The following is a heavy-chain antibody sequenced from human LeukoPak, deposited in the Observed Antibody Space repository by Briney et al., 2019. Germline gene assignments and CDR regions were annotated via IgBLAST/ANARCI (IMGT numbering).Heavy chain of an antibody. CDR1: GGTFSSYS. J-gene: IGHJ5*02. D-gene: IGHD2-15*01. CDR2: IIPIFGTA. Sequence: ASVKVSCKASGGTFSSYSISWVRQAPGQGLEWMGGIIPIFGTANYAQKFQGRVTITADESTSTAYMELSSLRYADTDVYYCARADVVAAPPRLIDKGGWFDPWGQGTLVTVSS. V-gene: IGHV1-69*13. CDR3: ARADVVAAPPRLIDKGGWFDP.